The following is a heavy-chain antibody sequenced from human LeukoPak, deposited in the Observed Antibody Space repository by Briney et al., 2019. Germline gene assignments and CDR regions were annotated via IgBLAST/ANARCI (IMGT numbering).Heavy chain of an antibody. Sequence: GGSLRLSCAASGFTFTSYAMTWVRQAPGKGLEWVSAISGSGGTTYYADSVKGRFTISRDNSKNTLYLQMNSLRAEDTAVYYCAKVSVLRFLEWLSRGGYFDYWGQGTLVTVSS. V-gene: IGHV3-23*01. J-gene: IGHJ4*02. CDR2: ISGSGGTT. D-gene: IGHD3-3*01. CDR1: GFTFTSYA. CDR3: AKVSVLRFLEWLSRGGYFDY.